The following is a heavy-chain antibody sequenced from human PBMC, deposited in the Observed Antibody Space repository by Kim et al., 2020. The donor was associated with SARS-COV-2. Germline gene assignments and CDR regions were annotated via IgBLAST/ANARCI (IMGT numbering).Heavy chain of an antibody. D-gene: IGHD1-26*01. CDR3: GELLGDSYFEL. Sequence: TYYADAGRGRLTISRDNSKNMLHLQMNSRRADDTAVYYCGELLGDSYFELWGRGTLVTVSS. CDR2: T. V-gene: IGHV3-23*01. J-gene: IGHJ2*01.